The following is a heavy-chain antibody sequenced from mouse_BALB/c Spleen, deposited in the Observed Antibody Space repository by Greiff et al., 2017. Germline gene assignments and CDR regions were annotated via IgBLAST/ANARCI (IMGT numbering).Heavy chain of an antibody. J-gene: IGHJ2*01. Sequence: QVQLQQPGAELVKPGASVKLSCKASGYTFTSYWMHWVKQRPGQGLEWVGEIDPSDSYTNYNQKFKGKATLTVDKSSSTAYMQLSSLTSEDSAVYYCARPSRWLDYWGQGTTLTVSS. CDR2: IDPSDSYT. V-gene: IGHV1-69*02. CDR3: ARPSRWLDY. CDR1: GYTFTSYW. D-gene: IGHD1-1*02.